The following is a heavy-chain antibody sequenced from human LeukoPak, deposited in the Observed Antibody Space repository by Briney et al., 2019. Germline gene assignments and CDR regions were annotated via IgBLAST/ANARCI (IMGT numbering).Heavy chain of an antibody. D-gene: IGHD3-10*01. V-gene: IGHV3-30-3*01. CDR2: ISYDGSNK. J-gene: IGHJ4*02. CDR3: ARVPWFGEPNSGGDSGY. CDR1: GFTFSSYV. Sequence: GGSLRLSCSASGFTFSSYVMHWVRQAPGKGLEWVAVISYDGSNKYYADSVKGRFTISRDNSKNTLSLQMNSLRAEDTAVYYCARVPWFGEPNSGGDSGYWGQGTLVTVS.